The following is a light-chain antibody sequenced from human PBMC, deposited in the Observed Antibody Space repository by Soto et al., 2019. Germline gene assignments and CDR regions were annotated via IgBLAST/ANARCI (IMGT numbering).Light chain of an antibody. CDR1: SSDVGGYNY. Sequence: QSVLTQPASESGSPGQSITISCTGTSSDVGGYNYVSWYQHNPGKAPKLMMYDVNNRPSGVSNRFSGSKSGNAASLTISGLQAEDEADYFCKSYTSSSTYVFGTGTKLTVL. CDR3: KSYTSSSTYV. V-gene: IGLV2-14*03. CDR2: DVN. J-gene: IGLJ1*01.